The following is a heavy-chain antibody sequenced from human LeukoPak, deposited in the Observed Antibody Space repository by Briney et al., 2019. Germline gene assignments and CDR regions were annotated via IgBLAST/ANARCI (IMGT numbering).Heavy chain of an antibody. J-gene: IGHJ4*02. CDR3: AREEGVGALDY. Sequence: GGSLRLSCAASGFTFSSYGMHWVRQAPGKGLEWVAVIWYGGSNKYYADSVKGRFTISRDNSKNTLYLQMNSLRAEDTAVYYCAREEGVGALDYWGQGTLVTVSS. CDR1: GFTFSSYG. V-gene: IGHV3-33*08. D-gene: IGHD1-26*01. CDR2: IWYGGSNK.